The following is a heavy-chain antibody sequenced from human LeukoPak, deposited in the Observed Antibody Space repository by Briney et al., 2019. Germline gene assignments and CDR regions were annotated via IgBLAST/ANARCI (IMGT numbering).Heavy chain of an antibody. V-gene: IGHV3-48*04. CDR2: ISSSGSTI. CDR1: GFTFSSYA. Sequence: GGSLRLSCAASGFTFSSYAMSWVRQAPGKGLEWVSYISSSGSTIYYADSVKGRFTISRDNAKNSLYLQMNSLRAEDTAVYYCAKDLSPVQIAVAGYFDYWGQGTLVTVSS. J-gene: IGHJ4*02. CDR3: AKDLSPVQIAVAGYFDY. D-gene: IGHD6-19*01.